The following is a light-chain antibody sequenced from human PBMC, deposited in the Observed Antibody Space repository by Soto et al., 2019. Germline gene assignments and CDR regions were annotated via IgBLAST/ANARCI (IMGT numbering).Light chain of an antibody. CDR1: QTSSDY. CDR2: GAF. Sequence: DIQMTQSPSSMSASVGDRVTVTCRASQTSSDYLDWYQQKPGKAPKLLIYGAFNLQSGVPSRFSGSGSGTYFTLTITSLQPEDFATYYCQHHSTIPITFGQGTRLEIK. J-gene: IGKJ5*01. CDR3: QHHSTIPIT. V-gene: IGKV1-39*01.